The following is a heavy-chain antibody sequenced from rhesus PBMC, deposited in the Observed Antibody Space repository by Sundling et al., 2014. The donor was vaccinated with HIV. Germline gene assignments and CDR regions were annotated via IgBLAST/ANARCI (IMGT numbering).Heavy chain of an antibody. CDR2: IYSRSGNT. D-gene: IGHD2-39*02. CDR1: GGSISGAYG. J-gene: IGHJ4*01. Sequence: QVQLQESGPGLLKPSETLSLTCAVSGGSISGAYGWGWIRQPPGKGLEWIGIIYSRSGNTYYNLFLKSRVTISTDTSRNQFSLKLNSVTAADTAVYYCVRILRSHGGYFDYWGQGLLVTVSS. CDR3: VRILRSHGGYFDY. V-gene: IGHV4-76*01.